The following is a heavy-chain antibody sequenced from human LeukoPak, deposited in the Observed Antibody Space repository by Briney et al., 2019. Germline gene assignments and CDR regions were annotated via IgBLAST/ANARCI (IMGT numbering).Heavy chain of an antibody. Sequence: SETLSLTCTASGGSISSSSYYWGWIRQPPGKGLEWIGSIYYSRSTYYNPSLKSRVTISVDTSKNQFSLKLSSVTAADTAVYYCARDTADGGWHLDYWGQGTLVTVSS. D-gene: IGHD6-19*01. J-gene: IGHJ4*02. CDR3: ARDTADGGWHLDY. CDR2: IYYSRST. V-gene: IGHV4-39*07. CDR1: GGSISSSSYY.